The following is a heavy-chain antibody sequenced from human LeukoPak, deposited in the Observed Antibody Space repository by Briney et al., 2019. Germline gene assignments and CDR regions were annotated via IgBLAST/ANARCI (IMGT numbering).Heavy chain of an antibody. CDR1: GYTFTGDY. CDR3: ARGPLWFGEMFDY. D-gene: IGHD3-10*01. CDR2: INPNSGGT. V-gene: IGHV1-2*06. Sequence: ASVKVSCKASGYTFTGDYMHWVRQAPGQGLEWMGRINPNSGGTNYAQKFQGRVTMTRDTSISTAYMELSRLRSDDTAVYYCARGPLWFGEMFDYWGQGTLVTVSS. J-gene: IGHJ4*02.